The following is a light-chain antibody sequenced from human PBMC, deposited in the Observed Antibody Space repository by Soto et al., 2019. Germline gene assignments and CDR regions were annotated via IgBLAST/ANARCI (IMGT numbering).Light chain of an antibody. V-gene: IGKV1-27*01. J-gene: IGKJ2*01. CDR1: QGISNY. CDR3: HKYNSAPPT. Sequence: DIQMTQSPSSLSASVEDRVTITCRASQGISNYLAWYQQKPGKVPKLLISAASTLQSGVPSRFSGSGSGTDFTLTINNLQPEDVATYYCHKYNSAPPTFGQGTKLEIK. CDR2: AAS.